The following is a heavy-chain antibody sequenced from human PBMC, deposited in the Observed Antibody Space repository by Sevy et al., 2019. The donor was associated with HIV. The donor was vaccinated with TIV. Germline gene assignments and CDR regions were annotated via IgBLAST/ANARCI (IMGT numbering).Heavy chain of an antibody. J-gene: IGHJ3*02. CDR1: GFTFRNYV. CDR2: ISDGGGTT. Sequence: GGSLRLSCAASGFTFRNYVMNWVRQPPGKGLEWVSVISDGGGTTYYADSVKGRFTISRDDSKSTLYLQMNSLRVDDRAVYFCAKRVAGALAALDIWGQGTMVTVSS. D-gene: IGHD3-10*01. CDR3: AKRVAGALAALDI. V-gene: IGHV3-23*01.